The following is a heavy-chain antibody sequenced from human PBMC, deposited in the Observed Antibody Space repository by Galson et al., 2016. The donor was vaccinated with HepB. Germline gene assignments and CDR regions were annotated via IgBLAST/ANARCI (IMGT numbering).Heavy chain of an antibody. D-gene: IGHD3-9*01. CDR2: ISSDSTYK. Sequence: SLRLSCAASGFTFSSYSFNWVRQAPGKGLEWVSSISSDSTYKYYADSVKGRYTISRDDAKNSLYLQMSSLRGEDTAVYYCGRDLEHSDWLLGAVGFWGQGTLVAVSS. CDR3: GRDLEHSDWLLGAVGF. J-gene: IGHJ4*02. CDR1: GFTFSSYS. V-gene: IGHV3-21*01.